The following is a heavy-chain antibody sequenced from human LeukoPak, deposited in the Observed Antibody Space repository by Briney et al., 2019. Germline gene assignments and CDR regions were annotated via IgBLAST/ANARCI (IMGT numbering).Heavy chain of an antibody. CDR2: IKQDGSEK. V-gene: IGHV3-7*01. Sequence: PGGSLRLSCAASGFRFSSYWMSWVRQAPGKGLEWVANIKQDGSEKYYVDSVKGRFTISRDNAKNSLYLQMNSLRAEDRAVYFCAREGLPFDFWGQGTLVTVSS. CDR3: AREGLPFDF. D-gene: IGHD5-12*01. J-gene: IGHJ4*02. CDR1: GFRFSSYW.